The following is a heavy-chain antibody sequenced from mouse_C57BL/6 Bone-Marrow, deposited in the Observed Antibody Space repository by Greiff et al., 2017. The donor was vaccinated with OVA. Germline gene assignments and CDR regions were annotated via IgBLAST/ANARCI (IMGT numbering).Heavy chain of an antibody. CDR2: LYPGDGDT. CDR3: ARLLRPLDY. V-gene: IGHV1-82*01. D-gene: IGHD1-1*01. Sequence: QVQLQQSGPELVKPGASVKISCKASGYAFSSSWMNWVKQRPGKGLEWIGRLYPGDGDTNYNGKLKGKATLTADKSSSTAYMQLSSLTSEDSAVYFCARLLRPLDYWGQGTTLTVSS. CDR1: GYAFSSSW. J-gene: IGHJ2*01.